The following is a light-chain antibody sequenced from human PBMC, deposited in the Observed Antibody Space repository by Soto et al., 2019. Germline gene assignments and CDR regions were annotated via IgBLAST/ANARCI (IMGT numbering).Light chain of an antibody. CDR1: SSDVGSYNL. J-gene: IGLJ1*01. CDR2: EVI. CDR3: CSYSGSSTYV. V-gene: IGLV2-23*02. Sequence: QSVLTQPASVSGSPGQSITISCTGTSSDVGSYNLVSWYQQHPGKAPKLMIYEVIKRPSGVSNRFSGSKSGNTASLTISGLQAEDEADYYCCSYSGSSTYVFGTRTKLTVL.